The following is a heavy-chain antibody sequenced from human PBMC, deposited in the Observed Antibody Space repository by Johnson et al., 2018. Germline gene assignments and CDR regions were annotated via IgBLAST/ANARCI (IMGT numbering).Heavy chain of an antibody. CDR2: ISHDGSNK. J-gene: IGHJ3*02. Sequence: QVQLVESGGGVVQPGRSLRLTCAASGFAFSQFSINWVRQAPGKALEWVAGISHDGSNKHHADPGKGRFSISREHSKNTLYLQMNILRAEDTAVYYCARIAFGYNYGNGFDNWGPGTTVNVSS. V-gene: IGHV3-30*03. CDR3: ARIAFGYNYGNGFDN. D-gene: IGHD5-18*01. CDR1: GFAFSQFS.